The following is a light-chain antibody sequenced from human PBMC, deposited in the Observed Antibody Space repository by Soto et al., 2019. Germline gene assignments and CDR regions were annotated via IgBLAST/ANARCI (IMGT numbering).Light chain of an antibody. CDR1: QSVSSN. Sequence: ELVMTQSQATLSVVPVDRATISCRASQSVSSNLACYQHKPGQAPRLLTYGASTRATGIPARFSGSGSGTEFTLTTSRLQSEDFAVYYCKQYNTSPTFGQGTKGDIK. V-gene: IGKV3-15*01. J-gene: IGKJ1*01. CDR2: GAS. CDR3: KQYNTSPT.